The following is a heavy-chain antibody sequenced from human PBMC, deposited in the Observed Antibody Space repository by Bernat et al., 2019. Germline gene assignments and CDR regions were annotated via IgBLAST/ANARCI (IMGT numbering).Heavy chain of an antibody. CDR1: GGTFSSYA. J-gene: IGHJ6*03. Sequence: QVQLVQSGAEVKKPGSSVKVSCKASGGTFSSYAISWVRQAPGQGLEWMGGIIPIFGKANYAQKFQGRVTITADESTSTAYMELSSLRSEDTAVYYCARTLRDYDFWSGYPHYYYIDVWGKGTTVTVSS. CDR3: ARTLRDYDFWSGYPHYYYIDV. V-gene: IGHV1-69*01. CDR2: IIPIFGKA. D-gene: IGHD3-3*01.